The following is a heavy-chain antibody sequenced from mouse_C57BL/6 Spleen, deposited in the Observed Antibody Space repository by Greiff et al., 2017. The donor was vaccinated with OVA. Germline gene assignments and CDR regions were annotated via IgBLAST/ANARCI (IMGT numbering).Heavy chain of an antibody. D-gene: IGHD1-1*01. J-gene: IGHJ2*01. V-gene: IGHV1-15*01. CDR1: GYTFTDYE. CDR3: TRRNYYGSSFYFDY. Sequence: VQLQQSGAELVRPGASVTLSCKASGYTFTDYEMHWVKQTPVHGLEWIGAIDPETGGTAYNQKFKGKAILTADKSSSTAYMELRSLTSEDSAVYYCTRRNYYGSSFYFDYWGQGTTLTVSS. CDR2: IDPETGGT.